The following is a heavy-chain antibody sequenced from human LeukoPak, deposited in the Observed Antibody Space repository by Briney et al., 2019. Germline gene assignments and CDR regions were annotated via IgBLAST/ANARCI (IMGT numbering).Heavy chain of an antibody. J-gene: IGHJ4*02. V-gene: IGHV3-48*03. Sequence: PGGSLRLSCAASGFTFSSYEMNWVRQAPGKGLEWVSYITSSGNTIYYADSVKGRFTISRDNAKNLLYLQMNSLRVEDTAVYYCARALGYWGQGTLVTVSS. CDR3: ARALGY. CDR1: GFTFSSYE. CDR2: ITSSGNTI.